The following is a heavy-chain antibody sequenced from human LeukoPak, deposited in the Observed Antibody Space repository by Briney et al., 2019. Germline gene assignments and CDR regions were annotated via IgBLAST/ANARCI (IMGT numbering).Heavy chain of an antibody. J-gene: IGHJ4*02. V-gene: IGHV4-39*01. CDR3: ARWSSSWHFFDY. Sequence: PSETLSLTCTVSGGSISSSSYYWGWIRQPPGKGLEWIGSIYYSGSTYYNPSLKSRVTISVDTSKNQFSLKLRSVTAADTAVYYCARWSSSWHFFDYWGQGTLVTVSS. D-gene: IGHD6-13*01. CDR1: GGSISSSSYY. CDR2: IYYSGST.